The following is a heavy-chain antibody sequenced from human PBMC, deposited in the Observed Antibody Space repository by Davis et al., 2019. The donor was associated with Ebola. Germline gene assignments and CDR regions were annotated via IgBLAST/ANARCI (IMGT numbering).Heavy chain of an antibody. V-gene: IGHV4-34*01. J-gene: IGHJ6*02. CDR2: INHSAST. CDR1: GGSSCGYY. CDR3: ARGGILYYDFWSGWGGMDV. Sequence: SETLSPTCPLYGGSSCGYYWSWIRQPPGTALEWIGEINHSASTNYNPSLKSRVTISVDTSKNQFSLKLSSVTAADTAVYYCARGGILYYDFWSGWGGMDVWGQGTTVTVSS. D-gene: IGHD3-3*01.